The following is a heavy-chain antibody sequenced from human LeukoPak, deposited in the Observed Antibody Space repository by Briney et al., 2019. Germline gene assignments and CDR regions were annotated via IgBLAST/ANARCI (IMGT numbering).Heavy chain of an antibody. Sequence: SETLSLTCTVSGGSISSSSYYWGRIRQPPGKGLEWIGSIYYSGSTYYNPSLKSRVTISVDTSKNQFSPKLSSVTAADTAVYYCARSGGYCSSTSCYGALFDYWGQGTLVTVSS. J-gene: IGHJ4*02. D-gene: IGHD2-2*01. CDR3: ARSGGYCSSTSCYGALFDY. V-gene: IGHV4-39*07. CDR2: IYYSGST. CDR1: GGSISSSSYY.